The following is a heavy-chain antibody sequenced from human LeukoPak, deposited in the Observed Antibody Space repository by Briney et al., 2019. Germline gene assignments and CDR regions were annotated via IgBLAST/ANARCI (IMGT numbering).Heavy chain of an antibody. Sequence: GGSLRLSCAASGFTFSSYAMSWVRQAPGKGLEWVSAISGSGGSTYYADSVKGRFAISRDNSKNTLYLQMNSLRAEDTAVYYCAKDPPFIAAAGTHGHDAFDIWGQGTMVTVSS. CDR3: AKDPPFIAAAGTHGHDAFDI. J-gene: IGHJ3*02. CDR2: ISGSGGST. V-gene: IGHV3-23*01. CDR1: GFTFSSYA. D-gene: IGHD6-13*01.